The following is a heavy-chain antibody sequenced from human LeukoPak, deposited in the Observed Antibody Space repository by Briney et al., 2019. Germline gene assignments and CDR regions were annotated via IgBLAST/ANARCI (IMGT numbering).Heavy chain of an antibody. CDR2: MNPNSGNT. Sequence: ASVTVSCKASGYTFTSYDINWVRQATGQGLEWMGWMNPNSGNTGYAQKFQGRVTITRNTSISTAYMELSSLRSEDTAVYYCARVFSGYETNWFDPWGQGTLVTVSS. CDR3: ARVFSGYETNWFDP. V-gene: IGHV1-8*03. J-gene: IGHJ5*02. D-gene: IGHD5-12*01. CDR1: GYTFTSYD.